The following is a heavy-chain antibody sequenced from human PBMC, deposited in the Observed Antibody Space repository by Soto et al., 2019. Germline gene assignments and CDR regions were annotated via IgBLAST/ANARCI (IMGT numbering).Heavy chain of an antibody. V-gene: IGHV1-18*04. D-gene: IGHD1-7*01. CDR1: GYTFTSYG. Sequence: ASVKVSCKAPGYTFTSYGISWVRQAPGQGLEWMGWISAYNGNTNYAQKLQGRVTMTTDTSTSTAYMELRSLRSDDTAVYYCARGDSLTRTTASFDYWGQGTLVTVSS. CDR2: ISAYNGNT. J-gene: IGHJ4*02. CDR3: ARGDSLTRTTASFDY.